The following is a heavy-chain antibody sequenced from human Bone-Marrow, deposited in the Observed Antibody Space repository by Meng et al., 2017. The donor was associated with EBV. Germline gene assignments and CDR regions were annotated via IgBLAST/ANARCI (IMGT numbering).Heavy chain of an antibody. D-gene: IGHD2-2*01. J-gene: IGHJ4*02. CDR1: GDSISSGEYF. Sequence: QVQLQESGPGLGKPSXXLALTCTVSGDSISSGEYFWSWIRQPPGKGLEWIGYMDYRGSTFYNPSLKSRVTISVDTSKNQFSLKLSSVTAADTAVYFCARGDLLWDYWGQGTLVTVSS. CDR2: MDYRGST. V-gene: IGHV4-30-4*01. CDR3: ARGDLLWDY.